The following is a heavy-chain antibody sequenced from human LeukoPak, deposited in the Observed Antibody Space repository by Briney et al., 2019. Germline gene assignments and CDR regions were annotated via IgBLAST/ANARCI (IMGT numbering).Heavy chain of an antibody. CDR1: GYTFTGYY. V-gene: IGHV1-2*02. D-gene: IGHD1-26*01. CDR2: INPNSGGI. J-gene: IGHJ4*02. CDR3: ARAAVGATADFDY. Sequence: ASVKVSCKASGYTFTGYYMHWVRQAPGQGLEWMGWINPNSGGINYAQKFQGRVTMTRDTSISTAYMELSRLRSDDTAVYYCARAAVGATADFDYWGQGTLVTVSS.